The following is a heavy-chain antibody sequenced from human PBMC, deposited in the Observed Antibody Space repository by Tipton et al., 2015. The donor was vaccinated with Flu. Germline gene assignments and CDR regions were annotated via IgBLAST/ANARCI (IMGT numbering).Heavy chain of an antibody. CDR3: ARATYVVGAAINY. CDR2: ISSSSDYI. CDR1: GFTFSSYH. D-gene: IGHD2-2*01. Sequence: GSLRLSCAASGFTFSSYHMNWVRQAPGKGLEWVSSISSSSDYIYYADSVKGRFTISRDNAKNSLYLQMNSLRAEDTAVYYCARATYVVGAAINYWGQGTLVTVSS. J-gene: IGHJ4*02. V-gene: IGHV3-21*01.